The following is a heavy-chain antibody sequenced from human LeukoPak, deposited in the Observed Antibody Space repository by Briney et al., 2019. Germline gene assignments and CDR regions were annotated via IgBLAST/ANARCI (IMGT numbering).Heavy chain of an antibody. J-gene: IGHJ6*03. CDR2: IYYSGST. V-gene: IGHV4-59*01. CDR3: ARGTHSSSWYYYYYYYMDV. CDR1: GFTFRTYS. Sequence: GSLRLSCAASGFTFRTYSMNWIRQPPGKGLEWIGYIYYSGSTNYNPSLKSQVTISVDTSKNQFSLKLSSVTAADTAVYYCARGTHSSSWYYYYYYYMDVWGKGTTVTVSS. D-gene: IGHD6-13*01.